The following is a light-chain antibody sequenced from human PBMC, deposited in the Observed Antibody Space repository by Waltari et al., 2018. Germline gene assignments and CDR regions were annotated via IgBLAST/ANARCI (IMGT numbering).Light chain of an antibody. Sequence: DIQMTQSPSTLSASVGDRVTITCRASQSISSWLAWYQKKPGKAPKLLIYKASSLESGVPSRFSGSGSGTEFTLTISSLQPDDFATYYCQQFGTFGQGTKVEIK. V-gene: IGKV1-5*03. J-gene: IGKJ1*01. CDR3: QQFGT. CDR1: QSISSW. CDR2: KAS.